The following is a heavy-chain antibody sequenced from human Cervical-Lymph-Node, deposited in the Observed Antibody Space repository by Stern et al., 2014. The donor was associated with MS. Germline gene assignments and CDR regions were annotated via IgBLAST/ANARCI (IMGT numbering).Heavy chain of an antibody. CDR2: IYHTGSP. V-gene: IGHV4-31*03. Sequence: QVQLVESGPGLVKPSQTVSLTCTVSGASVSSSGYYWSWIRQHPGKGLEWIGYIYHTGSPYYNQSLKSRVTISLDTSKNRFSLRLSSVTAADTAVYFCARGATINDFDFWGQGTLVTVSS. J-gene: IGHJ4*02. D-gene: IGHD5-12*01. CDR1: GASVSSSGYY. CDR3: ARGATINDFDF.